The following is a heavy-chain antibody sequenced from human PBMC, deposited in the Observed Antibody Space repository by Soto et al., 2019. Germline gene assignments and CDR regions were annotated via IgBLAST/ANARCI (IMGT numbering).Heavy chain of an antibody. J-gene: IGHJ5*02. Sequence: QVQLQESGPGLVKPSQTLSLTCTVSGGSISSGGYYWSWIRQHPGKGLEWIGYIYYSGSTYYNPFLKSGVTISVDTPRNQFSLKLSSVTAADTVVYYWAPSPPSTVTPFDPWGQGTLVTVPS. CDR3: APSPPSTVTPFDP. CDR2: IYYSGST. D-gene: IGHD2-15*01. V-gene: IGHV4-31*03. CDR1: GGSISSGGYY.